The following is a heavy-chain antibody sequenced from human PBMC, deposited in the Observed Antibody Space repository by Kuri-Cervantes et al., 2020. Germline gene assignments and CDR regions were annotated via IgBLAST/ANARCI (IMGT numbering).Heavy chain of an antibody. D-gene: IGHD6-13*01. Sequence: GESLKISCAASGFTFSSYSMNWVRQAPGKGLEWVSSISSSSSYIYYADSVKGRFTISRDNAKNSLYLQMNSLRAEDTAVYYCARGSSWYYYYFDYWGQGTLVTVSS. CDR1: GFTFSSYS. CDR2: ISSSSSYI. CDR3: ARGSSWYYYYFDY. V-gene: IGHV3-21*01. J-gene: IGHJ4*02.